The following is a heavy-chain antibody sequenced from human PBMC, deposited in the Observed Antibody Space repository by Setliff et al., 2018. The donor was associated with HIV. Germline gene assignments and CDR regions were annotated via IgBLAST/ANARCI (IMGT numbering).Heavy chain of an antibody. CDR2: VNDRGHI. CDR3: AIFFVTSVTTQDH. D-gene: IGHD4-17*01. CDR1: GVPFSDYY. V-gene: IGHV4-34*01. J-gene: IGHJ4*02. Sequence: SETLSVTCGLNGVPFSDYYWNWIRQSPGKGLEWIVEVNDRGHINYNPSLNSRVTISQDTSKRQFSLRMTSVTAADTAVYYCAIFFVTSVTTQDHWGQGTLVTVSS.